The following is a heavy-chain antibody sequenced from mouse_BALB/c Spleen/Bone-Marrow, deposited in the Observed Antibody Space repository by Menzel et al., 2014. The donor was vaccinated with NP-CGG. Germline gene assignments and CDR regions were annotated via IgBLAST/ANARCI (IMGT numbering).Heavy chain of an antibody. J-gene: IGHJ3*01. CDR1: GFNIKDTY. CDR2: IDPANGNT. CDR3: ARGYDEGFAY. Sequence: EVKVVESGAELVKPGASVKLSCTASGFNIKDTYMHWVKQGPEQGLEWIGRIDPANGNTKYDPKFQGKATITADTSSNTAYLQLSSLASEDTAVYYCARGYDEGFAYWGQGTLVTVSA. V-gene: IGHV14-3*02. D-gene: IGHD2-14*01.